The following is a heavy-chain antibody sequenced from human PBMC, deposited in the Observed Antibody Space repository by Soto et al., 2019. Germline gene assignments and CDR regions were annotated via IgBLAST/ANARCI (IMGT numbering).Heavy chain of an antibody. Sequence: ASVKVSCKASGYTFTSYGISWVRQAPGQGLEWMGWISAYNGNTNYAQKLQGRVTMTTDTSTSTAYMELRSLRSDDTAVYYCARDTYYYGSGSIYYYYMDVWGKGTTVTVSS. V-gene: IGHV1-18*01. J-gene: IGHJ6*03. D-gene: IGHD3-10*01. CDR1: GYTFTSYG. CDR2: ISAYNGNT. CDR3: ARDTYYYGSGSIYYYYMDV.